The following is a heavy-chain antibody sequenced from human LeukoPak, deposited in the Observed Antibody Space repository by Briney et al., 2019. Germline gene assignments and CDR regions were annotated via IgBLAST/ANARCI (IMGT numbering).Heavy chain of an antibody. CDR1: GYTFTGYY. CDR3: AREAAAGRWADY. CDR2: INPNSGGT. D-gene: IGHD6-13*01. Sequence: ASVKVSCKASGYTFTGYYMHWVRQAPRQGLEWMGWINPNSGGTNYAQKFQGRVTMTRDTSISTAYMELSRLRSDDTAVYYCAREAAAGRWADYWGQGTLVTVSS. J-gene: IGHJ4*02. V-gene: IGHV1-2*02.